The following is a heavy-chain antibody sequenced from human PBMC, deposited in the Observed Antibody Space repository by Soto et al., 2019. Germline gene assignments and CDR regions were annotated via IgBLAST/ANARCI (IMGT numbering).Heavy chain of an antibody. CDR1: GFSFSSVL. CDR2: IKYDGSEE. V-gene: IGHV3-7*01. Sequence: GGSLRLSCVVSGFSFSSVLMTWVRQAPGKGPECVANIKYDGSEEYYVDSVKGRFTISRDNAKNSLYLQMNSLRDEDSAVYYCVTDLNWQGHWGQGTLVTVSS. CDR3: VTDLNWQGH. J-gene: IGHJ4*02.